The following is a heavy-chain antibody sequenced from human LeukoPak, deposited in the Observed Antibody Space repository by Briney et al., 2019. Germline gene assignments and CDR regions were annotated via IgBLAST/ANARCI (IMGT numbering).Heavy chain of an antibody. V-gene: IGHV4-4*09. D-gene: IGHD3-10*01. CDR3: ARHGSVRSPLGP. CDR2: IYATGSN. CDR1: GVSISSYC. J-gene: IGHJ5*02. Sequence: SGTLPLTCTVSGVSISSYCWSWIRQPPGKGLEWIGYIYATGSNNYNPSLKSRVTISIDTSKNHFSMNLRSVTAADTAVYDCARHGSVRSPLGPWGQGTLVTVSS.